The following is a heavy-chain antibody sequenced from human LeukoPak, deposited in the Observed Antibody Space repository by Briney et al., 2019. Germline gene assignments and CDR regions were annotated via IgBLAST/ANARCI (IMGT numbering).Heavy chain of an antibody. Sequence: ASVKVSCKASGYTFTSYYMHWVRQASRQGLEWMGMINPSGGSTSYAQKFQGRVTMTRDTSTSTVYMELSSLRSEDTAVFYCAREAPGYCSGGTCSSFDYWGQGTLVTVSS. CDR1: GYTFTSYY. J-gene: IGHJ4*02. CDR2: INPSGGST. CDR3: AREAPGYCSGGTCSSFDY. V-gene: IGHV1-46*01. D-gene: IGHD2-15*01.